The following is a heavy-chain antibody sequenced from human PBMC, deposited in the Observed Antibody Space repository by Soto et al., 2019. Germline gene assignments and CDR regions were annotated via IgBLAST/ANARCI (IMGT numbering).Heavy chain of an antibody. Sequence: PGGSLRLSCSASGFRFSDSAMHWVRQAPGKRLEYVSALSTNGRSTYYADSVKGRFTISRDNSKNTVHLQMSSLRAEDTAVYYCLRDIFGVVIFDSWGQGTPVTVSS. D-gene: IGHD3-3*01. CDR2: LSTNGRST. CDR3: LRDIFGVVIFDS. CDR1: GFRFSDSA. V-gene: IGHV3-64D*06. J-gene: IGHJ4*02.